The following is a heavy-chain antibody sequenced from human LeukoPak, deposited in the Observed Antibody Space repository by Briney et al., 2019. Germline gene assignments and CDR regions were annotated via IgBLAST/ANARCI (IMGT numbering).Heavy chain of an antibody. J-gene: IGHJ4*02. CDR1: GFTFDDYA. D-gene: IGHD3-10*01. CDR2: ISWNSGSI. CDR3: AKDIGEDGEDPGYFDY. Sequence: PGGSLRLSCAASGFTFDDYAMHWVRQAPGKGLEWVSGISWNSGSIGYADSVKGRFTISRDNAKNSLYLQMNSLRAEDMALYYCAKDIGEDGEDPGYFDYWGQGTLVTVSS. V-gene: IGHV3-9*03.